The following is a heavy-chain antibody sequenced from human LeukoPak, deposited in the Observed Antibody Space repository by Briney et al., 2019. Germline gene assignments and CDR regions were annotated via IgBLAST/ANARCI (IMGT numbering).Heavy chain of an antibody. CDR3: ARPPRPYYYDSSGYNYGYFDY. Sequence: ASVKVSCKAPGGTFSSYAISWVRQAPGQGLEWMGGIIPIFGTANYAQKFQGRVTITADESTSTAYMERSSLRSEDTAVYYCARPPRPYYYDSSGYNYGYFDYWGQGTLVTVSS. V-gene: IGHV1-69*13. D-gene: IGHD3-22*01. J-gene: IGHJ4*02. CDR2: IIPIFGTA. CDR1: GGTFSSYA.